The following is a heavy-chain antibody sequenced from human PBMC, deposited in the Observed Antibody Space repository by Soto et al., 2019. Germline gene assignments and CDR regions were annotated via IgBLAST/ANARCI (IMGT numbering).Heavy chain of an antibody. V-gene: IGHV3-53*04. Sequence: GGSLRLSCAASGFTVSSNYMSWVRQAPGKGLEWVSVIYSGGSTYYADSVKGRFTISRHNSKNTLYLQMNSLRAEDTAVYYCARDGGLLLWCGELFRGAFDIWGQGTILTVSS. CDR3: ARDGGLLLWCGELFRGAFDI. J-gene: IGHJ3*02. CDR1: GFTVSSNY. CDR2: IYSGGST. D-gene: IGHD3-10*01.